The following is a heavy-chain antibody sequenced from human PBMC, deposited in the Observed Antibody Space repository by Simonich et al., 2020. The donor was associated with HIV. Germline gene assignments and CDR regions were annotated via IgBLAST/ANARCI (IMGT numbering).Heavy chain of an antibody. Sequence: QVQLQQWGAGLLKPSETLSLSCAVYGGSFTPYYWSWIRQPPGKWLGWIGEINLSESTNDNPSLKSRVTISVDTAKNQFSLKLSSVTAADTAVYYCARGRYSSSSHDVFDSWGQGTMVTVSS. J-gene: IGHJ3*02. CDR2: INLSEST. CDR1: GGSFTPYY. V-gene: IGHV4-34*01. D-gene: IGHD6-13*01. CDR3: ARGRYSSSSHDVFDS.